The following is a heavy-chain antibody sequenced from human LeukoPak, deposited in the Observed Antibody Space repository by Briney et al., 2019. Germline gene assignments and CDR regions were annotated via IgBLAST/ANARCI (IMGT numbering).Heavy chain of an antibody. V-gene: IGHV3-23*01. Sequence: PGGSLRLSCAASGFTFSSYAMSWVRQAPGKGLEWVSAISGSGGSTYYADSVKGRFTISRDNSKSTLYLQMNSLRAEDTAVYYCAKDFGDGSGRPYFDYWGQGTLVTVSS. CDR3: AKDFGDGSGRPYFDY. CDR2: ISGSGGST. D-gene: IGHD3-10*01. CDR1: GFTFSSYA. J-gene: IGHJ4*02.